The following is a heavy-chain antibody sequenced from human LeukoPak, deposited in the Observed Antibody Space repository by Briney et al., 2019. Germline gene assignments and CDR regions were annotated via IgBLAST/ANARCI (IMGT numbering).Heavy chain of an antibody. CDR3: ASYYYGSGSTNWYFDL. CDR2: IYYSGST. D-gene: IGHD3-10*01. Sequence: SQTLSLTCTVSGGLISSGGYYWSWIRQHPGKGLEWIGYIYYSGSTYYNPSLKSRVTISVDTSKNQFSLKLSSVTAADTAVYYCASYYYGSGSTNWYFDLWGRGTLVTVSS. V-gene: IGHV4-31*03. CDR1: GGLISSGGYY. J-gene: IGHJ2*01.